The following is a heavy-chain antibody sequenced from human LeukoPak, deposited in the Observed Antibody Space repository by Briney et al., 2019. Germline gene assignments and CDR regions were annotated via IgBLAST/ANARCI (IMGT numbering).Heavy chain of an antibody. CDR2: ISGSGGST. J-gene: IGHJ3*02. CDR1: GFTFSSYA. Sequence: GGSLRLSCAASGFTFSSYAMSWVRQAPGKGLEWVSAISGSGGSTYYADSVKGRFTISRDNSKNTLYLQMNSLRAEDTAVYYCARKDVVVVAATGAFDIWGQGTMVTVSS. V-gene: IGHV3-23*01. CDR3: ARKDVVVVAATGAFDI. D-gene: IGHD2-15*01.